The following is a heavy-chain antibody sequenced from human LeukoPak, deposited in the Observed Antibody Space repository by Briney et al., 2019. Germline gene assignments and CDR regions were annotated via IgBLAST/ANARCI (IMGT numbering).Heavy chain of an antibody. CDR1: GGSFSGYF. CDR3: ARGYSGYYYYYGMDV. D-gene: IGHD5-12*01. CDR2: INHSGST. Sequence: PSETLSLTCGVYGGSFSGYFWNWIRQPPGKRLEWIGEINHSGSTNYNPSLKSRVTISVDTSKNQFSLKLSSVTAADTAVYYCARGYSGYYYYYGMDVWGQGTTVTVSS. V-gene: IGHV4-34*01. J-gene: IGHJ6*02.